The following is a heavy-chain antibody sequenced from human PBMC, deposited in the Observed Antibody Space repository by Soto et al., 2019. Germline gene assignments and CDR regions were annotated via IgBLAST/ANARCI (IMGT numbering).Heavy chain of an antibody. V-gene: IGHV3-30*18. J-gene: IGHJ4*02. CDR3: AKAPPTRIAVAGTGLDY. D-gene: IGHD6-19*01. CDR1: GFTFSSYG. CDR2: ISYDGSNK. Sequence: QVQLVESGGGVVQPGRSLRLSCAASGFTFSSYGMHRVRQAPGKGLEWVAVISYDGSNKYYADSVKGRFTISRDNSKNTLYLQMNSLRAEDTAVYYCAKAPPTRIAVAGTGLDYWGQGTLVTVSS.